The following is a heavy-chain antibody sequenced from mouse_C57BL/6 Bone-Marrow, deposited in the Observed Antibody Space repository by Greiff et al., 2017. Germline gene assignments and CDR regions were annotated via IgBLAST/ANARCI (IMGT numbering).Heavy chain of an antibody. CDR3: ARVFITTVVATGDY. J-gene: IGHJ2*01. V-gene: IGHV1-19*01. D-gene: IGHD1-1*01. CDR1: GYTFTDYY. CDR2: INPYNGGT. Sequence: VQLQQSGPVLVKPGASVKMSCKASGYTFTDYYMNWVKQSHGKSLEWIGVINPYNGGTSYNQKFKGKATLTVDKSSSTAYMELNSLTSEDSAVYYCARVFITTVVATGDYWGQGTTLTVSS.